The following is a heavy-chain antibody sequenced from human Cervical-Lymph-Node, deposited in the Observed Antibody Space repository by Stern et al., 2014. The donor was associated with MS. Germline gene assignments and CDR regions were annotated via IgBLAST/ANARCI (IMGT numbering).Heavy chain of an antibody. J-gene: IGHJ4*02. CDR3: ARGVGAATLTLDY. CDR1: GGPIGAYY. CDR2: FHNTVGN. Sequence: QVQLQESGPGLVRPSESLSLTCSASGGPIGAYYWNWIRQTPGKGLEWIGYFHNTVGNNYNPSLRHGVAISVDTSQNQLTLRLTSVTAADTAVYFCARGVGAATLTLDYWGQGTLVTVSS. D-gene: IGHD1-26*01. V-gene: IGHV4-59*01.